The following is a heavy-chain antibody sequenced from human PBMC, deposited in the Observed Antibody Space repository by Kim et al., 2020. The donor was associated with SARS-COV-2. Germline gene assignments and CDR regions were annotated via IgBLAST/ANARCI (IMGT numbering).Heavy chain of an antibody. Sequence: SETLSLTCAVYGGSFSGYYWSWIRQPPGKGLEWIGEINHSGSTNYNPSLKSRVTISVDTSKNQFSLKLSSVTAADTAVYYCARVLSYYGSGSRADYWGQGTLVTVSS. J-gene: IGHJ4*02. CDR3: ARVLSYYGSGSRADY. CDR1: GGSFSGYY. D-gene: IGHD3-10*01. V-gene: IGHV4-34*01. CDR2: INHSGST.